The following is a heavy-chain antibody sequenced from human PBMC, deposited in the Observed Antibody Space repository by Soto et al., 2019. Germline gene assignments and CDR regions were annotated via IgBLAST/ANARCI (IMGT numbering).Heavy chain of an antibody. V-gene: IGHV1-18*01. D-gene: IGHD3-22*01. CDR1: GYTFTSYG. CDR2: ISAYNGNT. CDR3: ARIMVTHPLGVVAIYDAFDI. Sequence: ASVKVSCKASGYTFTSYGISWVRQAPGQGLEWMGWISAYNGNTNYAQKLQGRVTMTTDTSTSTAYMELRSLRSDDTAVYYCARIMVTHPLGVVAIYDAFDIWGQGTMVTVSS. J-gene: IGHJ3*02.